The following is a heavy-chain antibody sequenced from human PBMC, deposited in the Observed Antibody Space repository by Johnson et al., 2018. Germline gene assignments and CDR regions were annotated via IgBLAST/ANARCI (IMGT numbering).Heavy chain of an antibody. J-gene: IGHJ3*02. CDR1: GFTFSSYA. V-gene: IGHV3-23*04. CDR2: ISHDGGST. D-gene: IGHD2-2*01. CDR3: AKPAFDDAFDI. Sequence: VQLVQSGGGLVQPGGSLRLSCAASGFTFSSYALSWVRQAPGKGLEWVSGISHDGGSTYYADSVPGRFTIARDSAKHTVHLQMNSLRDEDTAIYYCAKPAFDDAFDIWGQGTMVIVSS.